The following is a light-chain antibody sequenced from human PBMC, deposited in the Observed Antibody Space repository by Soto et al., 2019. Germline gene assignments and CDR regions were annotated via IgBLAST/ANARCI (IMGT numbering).Light chain of an antibody. CDR3: ATWDDSLNGFYV. V-gene: IGLV1-47*01. CDR2: RNN. Sequence: QSVLTQPPSVSAAPGQKVTISCSGSTSNIGSNYVYWYQQLPGPAPKLLIYRNNQRPSGVPDRFSGSKSGTSASLAISGLRSDDEADYFCATWDDSLNGFYVFGTGTKVTVL. J-gene: IGLJ1*01. CDR1: TSNIGSNY.